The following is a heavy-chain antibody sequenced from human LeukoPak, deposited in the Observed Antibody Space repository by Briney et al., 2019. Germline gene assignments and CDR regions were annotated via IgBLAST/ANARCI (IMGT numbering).Heavy chain of an antibody. V-gene: IGHV3-9*01. CDR2: ISWNSGSI. J-gene: IGHJ4*02. D-gene: IGHD6-13*01. CDR1: GFTFDDYA. Sequence: PGGSLRLSCAASGFTFDDYAMHWVRQAPGKGLEWVSGISWNSGSIGYADSVKGRFTISRDNAKNSLYLQMNSLRAEDTALYYCAREAAAAGTWGQGTLVTVSS. CDR3: AREAAAAGT.